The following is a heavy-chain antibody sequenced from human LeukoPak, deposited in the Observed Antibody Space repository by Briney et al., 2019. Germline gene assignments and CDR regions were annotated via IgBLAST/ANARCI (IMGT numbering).Heavy chain of an antibody. CDR3: ASIAAAGTGKDAFDI. J-gene: IGHJ3*02. CDR2: IYYSGST. V-gene: IGHV4-59*01. Sequence: SETLSLTCTVSGGSISSYYWSWLRQPPGKGLEWIGYIYYSGSTSYNPSLKSRVTISVDTSKNQFSLKLSSVTAADTAVYYCASIAAAGTGKDAFDIWGQGTMVTVSS. CDR1: GGSISSYY. D-gene: IGHD6-13*01.